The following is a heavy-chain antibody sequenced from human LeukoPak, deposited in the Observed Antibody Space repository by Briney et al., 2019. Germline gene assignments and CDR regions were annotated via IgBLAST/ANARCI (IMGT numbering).Heavy chain of an antibody. Sequence: GGSLRLSCAASGFTFSNYAMNWVRQAPGKGLEWVSVISGSGGSIYYADSVKGRFTISRDNSKNTLYLQMNSLRAEDTAVYYCAKRSGANYFGSGSYYYWGQGTLVTVSS. CDR1: GFTFSNYA. D-gene: IGHD3-10*01. CDR2: ISGSGGSI. V-gene: IGHV3-23*01. J-gene: IGHJ4*02. CDR3: AKRSGANYFGSGSYYY.